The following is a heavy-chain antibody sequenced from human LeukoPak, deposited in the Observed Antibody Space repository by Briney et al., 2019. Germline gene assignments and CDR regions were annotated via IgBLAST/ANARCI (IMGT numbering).Heavy chain of an antibody. CDR2: ISYDGSNK. V-gene: IGHV3-30*04. D-gene: IGHD3-10*01. Sequence: GGSLRLSCAASGFTFSSYAMHWVRQAPGKGLEWVAVISYDGSNKYYADSVKGRFTISRDNSKNTLYLQMSSLRAEDTAVYYCAKSGGSGLIDYWGQGTLVTVSS. CDR1: GFTFSSYA. J-gene: IGHJ4*02. CDR3: AKSGGSGLIDY.